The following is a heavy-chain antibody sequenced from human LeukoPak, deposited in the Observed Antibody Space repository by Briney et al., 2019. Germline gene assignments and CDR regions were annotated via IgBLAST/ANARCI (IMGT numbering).Heavy chain of an antibody. Sequence: PSETLSLTCTVSGGSISSGDYYWSWIRQPPGKGLEWIGYIYYSGSTYYNPSLKSRVTISVDTSKNQFSLKLSSVTAADTAVYYCARDSKEFLAFDIWGQGTMVTVSS. V-gene: IGHV4-30-4*01. CDR2: IYYSGST. J-gene: IGHJ3*02. CDR3: ARDSKEFLAFDI. D-gene: IGHD3-10*01. CDR1: GGSISSGDYY.